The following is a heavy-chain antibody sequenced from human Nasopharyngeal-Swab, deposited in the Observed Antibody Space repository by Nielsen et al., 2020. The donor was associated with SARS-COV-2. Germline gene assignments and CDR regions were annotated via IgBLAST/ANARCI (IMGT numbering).Heavy chain of an antibody. J-gene: IGHJ4*02. Sequence: WIRQPPGKGLEWIGYIYYSGSTNYNPSLKSRVTISVDTSKNQFSLKLSSVTAADTAVYYCARGGLGAYDSSGYYYLTYWGQGTLVTVSS. CDR2: IYYSGST. V-gene: IGHV4-59*01. D-gene: IGHD3-22*01. CDR3: ARGGLGAYDSSGYYYLTY.